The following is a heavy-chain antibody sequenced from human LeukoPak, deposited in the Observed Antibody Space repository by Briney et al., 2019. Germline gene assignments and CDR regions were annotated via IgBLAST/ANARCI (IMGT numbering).Heavy chain of an antibody. V-gene: IGHV4-61*02. J-gene: IGHJ4*02. Sequence: SQTLSLTCTVSGGSISSGSYYWSWIRQPAGKGLEWIGRIYTSGSTNYNPSLKSRVTISVDTSKNQFSLKLNSVTAADTAVYYCARRAAAGLYYFDYWGQGTLVTVSS. D-gene: IGHD6-13*01. CDR1: GGSISSGSYY. CDR2: IYTSGST. CDR3: ARRAAAGLYYFDY.